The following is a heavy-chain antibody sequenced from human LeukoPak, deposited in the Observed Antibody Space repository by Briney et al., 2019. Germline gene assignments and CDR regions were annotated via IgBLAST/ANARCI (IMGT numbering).Heavy chain of an antibody. CDR1: GGSISSGGYY. CDR3: ARDRRIGEHDY. D-gene: IGHD1/OR15-1a*01. V-gene: IGHV4-31*03. CDR2: IYYSGST. J-gene: IGHJ4*02. Sequence: SETLSLTCTVSGGSISSGGYYWSWIRQHPGKGPEWIGYIYYSGSTYYNPSLKSRVTISVDTSKNQFSLKLSSVTAADTAVYYCARDRRIGEHDYWGQGTLVTVSS.